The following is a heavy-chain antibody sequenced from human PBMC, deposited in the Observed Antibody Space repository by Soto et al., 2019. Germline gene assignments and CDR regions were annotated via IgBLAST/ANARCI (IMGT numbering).Heavy chain of an antibody. V-gene: IGHV4-31*11. CDR2: IYYSGST. CDR3: ASVSYYDFWSGYLDAFDI. Sequence: SETLSLTCAVFGGSFSGYYWSWIRQHPGKGLEWIGYIYYSGSTYYNPSLKSRVTISVDTSKNQFSLKLSSVTAADTAVYYCASVSYYDFWSGYLDAFDIWGQGTMVTVSS. CDR1: GGSFSGYY. D-gene: IGHD3-3*01. J-gene: IGHJ3*02.